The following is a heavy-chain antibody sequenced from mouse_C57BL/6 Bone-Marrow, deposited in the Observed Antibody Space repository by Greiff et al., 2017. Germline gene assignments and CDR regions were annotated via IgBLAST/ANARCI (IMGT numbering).Heavy chain of an antibody. J-gene: IGHJ3*01. V-gene: IGHV1-69*01. CDR2: IDPSDSYT. Sequence: VQLQQPGAELVMPGASVKLSCKASGYTFTSYWMHWVKQRPGQGLEWIGEIDPSDSYTNYNQKFKGKSTLTVDKSSSTAYMQLSCLTSEDSAVYYCARAPWFAYWGQGTLVTVSA. CDR1: GYTFTSYW. CDR3: ARAPWFAY.